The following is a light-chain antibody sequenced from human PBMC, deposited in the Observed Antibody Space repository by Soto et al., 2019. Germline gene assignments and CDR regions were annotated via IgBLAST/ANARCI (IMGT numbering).Light chain of an antibody. CDR1: QAISSH. J-gene: IGKJ1*01. V-gene: IGKV1-13*02. Sequence: AIQLTQSPSSLSASVGDRVSITGRASQAISSHLAWYQQKPGTGPKLLIHGASVLQTGVPSRFSGSGNGPGTDFTLTISSLQPEDFATYFCQQIKSYPRVTFGQGTKVEIK. CDR2: GAS. CDR3: QQIKSYPRVT.